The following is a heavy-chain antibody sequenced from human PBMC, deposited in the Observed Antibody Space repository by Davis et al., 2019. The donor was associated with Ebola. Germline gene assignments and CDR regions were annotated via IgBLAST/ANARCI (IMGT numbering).Heavy chain of an antibody. CDR1: GFTFSSYS. CDR3: AKDVAIFGVDIRGMENCYMDV. D-gene: IGHD3-3*02. V-gene: IGHV3-21*04. CDR2: ISGSSSYI. J-gene: IGHJ6*03. Sequence: GESLKISCAASGFTFSSYSMNWVRQAPGKGLEWVSSISGSSSYIYYADSVKGRFTISRDNSKNSLYLQMNSLRAEDTAVYYCAKDVAIFGVDIRGMENCYMDVWGKGTTVTVSS.